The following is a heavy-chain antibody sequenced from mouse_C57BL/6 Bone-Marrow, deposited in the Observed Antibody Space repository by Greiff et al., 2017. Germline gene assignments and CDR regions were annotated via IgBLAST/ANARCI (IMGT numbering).Heavy chain of an antibody. CDR1: GFTFSDYY. V-gene: IGHV5-12*01. CDR2: ISNGGGST. CDR3: ARQIYYGNYGFAY. J-gene: IGHJ3*01. Sequence: EVKVEESGGGLVQPGGSLKLSCAASGFTFSDYYMYWVRQTPEKRLEWVAYISNGGGSTYYPDTVKGRFTISRDNAKNTLYLQMSRLKSEDTAMYYCARQIYYGNYGFAYWGQGTLVTVSA. D-gene: IGHD2-1*01.